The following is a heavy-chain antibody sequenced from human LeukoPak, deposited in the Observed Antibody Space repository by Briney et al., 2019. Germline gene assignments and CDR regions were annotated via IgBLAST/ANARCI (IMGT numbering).Heavy chain of an antibody. D-gene: IGHD2-21*01. CDR1: GFTFSSYA. CDR3: ARRDFYGGDPLVAFDI. J-gene: IGHJ3*02. CDR2: ISYDGSIK. V-gene: IGHV3-30-3*01. Sequence: PGGSLRLSCAASGFTFSSYAMHWVRQAPGKGLEWMAIISYDGSIKLCADSVKGRFTISGDNSKNTLYLQMNSLRAEDTAVYYCARRDFYGGDPLVAFDIWGQGTMVTVSS.